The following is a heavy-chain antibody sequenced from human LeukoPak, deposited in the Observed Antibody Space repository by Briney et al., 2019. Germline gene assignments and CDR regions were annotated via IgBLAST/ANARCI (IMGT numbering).Heavy chain of an antibody. J-gene: IGHJ4*02. D-gene: IGHD1-26*01. Sequence: GGSLRLSCTVSGFTFCNNYMRWVRQAPGKGLEWVALMYSRGSSHYADSLRGRFTISRDSSKNTVYLQMNSLTAEDTAVYYCARGQIVGVQGDFWGQGTLVTVSS. CDR3: ARGQIVGVQGDF. V-gene: IGHV3-66*02. CDR2: MYSRGSS. CDR1: GFTFCNNY.